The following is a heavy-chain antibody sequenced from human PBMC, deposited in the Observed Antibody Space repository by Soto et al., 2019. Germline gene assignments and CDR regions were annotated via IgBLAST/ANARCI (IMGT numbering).Heavy chain of an antibody. CDR1: GDSVSSYY. CDR3: VRRETTSTNGKTTWLDP. CDR2: VSYSGGT. J-gene: IGHJ5*02. D-gene: IGHD1-26*01. Sequence: QMKLQESGPGLVKPSETLSVTCTVSGDSVSSYYWNWIRQPPGRGLEWIGHVSYSGGTIYNPALASRVTISLDTSKNQLSLTLTSVTAAYTAIYYCVRRETTSTNGKTTWLDPWGLGALVT. V-gene: IGHV4-59*08.